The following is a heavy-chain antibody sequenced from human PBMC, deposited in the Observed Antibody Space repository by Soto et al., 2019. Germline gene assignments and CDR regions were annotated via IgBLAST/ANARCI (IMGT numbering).Heavy chain of an antibody. CDR1: GGAIRGYY. D-gene: IGHD2-21*02. V-gene: IGHV4-59*01. Sequence: ETLSLTCTVSGGAIRGYYWSWIRQPPGEGLEWIGYMYNTGSTVYNPSFKSRVTISVDTSKNQFSLKLDSVTAADTAVYYCARDLWGYCGTDCYPLDVWGQGTTVX. CDR3: ARDLWGYCGTDCYPLDV. CDR2: MYNTGST. J-gene: IGHJ6*02.